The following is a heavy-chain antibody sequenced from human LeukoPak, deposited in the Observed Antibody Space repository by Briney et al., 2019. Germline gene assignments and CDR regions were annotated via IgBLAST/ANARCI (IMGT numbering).Heavy chain of an antibody. CDR3: AREGGLIAVANYFDY. CDR1: GVSFSGYY. Sequence: SETLSLTCAVYGVSFSGYYWSWIRQPPGKGLEWIGEINHSGSTNYNPSLKSRVTISVDTSKNQFSLKLSSVTAADTAVYYCAREGGLIAVANYFDYWGQGTLVTVSS. D-gene: IGHD6-19*01. CDR2: INHSGST. J-gene: IGHJ4*02. V-gene: IGHV4-34*01.